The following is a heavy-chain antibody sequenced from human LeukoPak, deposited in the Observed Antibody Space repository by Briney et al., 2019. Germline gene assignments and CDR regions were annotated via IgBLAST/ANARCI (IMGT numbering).Heavy chain of an antibody. V-gene: IGHV3-21*01. CDR3: ARDMGSLRLDY. Sequence: GGPLRLSCVASGLPIADFAMHWVRQAPGKGLEWVASISSTGSYIYYADSVKGRFSISRDNAKNSLYLQVNSLRAEDTAVYSCARDMGSLRLDYWGQGTLVTVSA. J-gene: IGHJ4*02. CDR1: GLPIADFA. D-gene: IGHD6-13*01. CDR2: ISSTGSYI.